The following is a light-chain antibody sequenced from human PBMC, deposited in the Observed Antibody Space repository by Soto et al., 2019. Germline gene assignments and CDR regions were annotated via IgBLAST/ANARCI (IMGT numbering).Light chain of an antibody. Sequence: EIVLTQSPGTLSLSPGERATLSCRASQSVSSSYLAWYQQKPGQAPRLLISGASSRATGIPDRFSGSASGTDFPLTISRLQPEDLAVYYCQQYGSSYTFGQGTKLEIK. CDR3: QQYGSSYT. CDR2: GAS. J-gene: IGKJ2*01. V-gene: IGKV3-20*01. CDR1: QSVSSSY.